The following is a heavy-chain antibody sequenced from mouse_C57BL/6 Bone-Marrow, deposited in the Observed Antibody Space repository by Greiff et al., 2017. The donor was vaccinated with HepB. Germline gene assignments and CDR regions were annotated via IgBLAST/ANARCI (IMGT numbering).Heavy chain of an antibody. CDR2: ISSGSSTI. V-gene: IGHV5-17*01. J-gene: IGHJ4*01. D-gene: IGHD1-2*01. Sequence: EVKLMESGGGLVKPGGSLKLSCAASGFTFSDYGMHWVRQAPEKGLGWVAYISSGSSTIYYADTVKGRFTISRDNAKNTLFLQRTSLRSEDTSMYDCAGHYDGVYAMDYWGKGTSVTVSS. CDR3: AGHYDGVYAMDY. CDR1: GFTFSDYG.